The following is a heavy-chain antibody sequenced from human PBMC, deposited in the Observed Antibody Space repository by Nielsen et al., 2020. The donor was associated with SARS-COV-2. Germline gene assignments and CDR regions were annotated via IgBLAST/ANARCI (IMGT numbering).Heavy chain of an antibody. CDR3: AKRSGYTSGWYGDY. D-gene: IGHD6-19*01. J-gene: IGHJ4*02. Sequence: GGSLRLSCTASGFTFDDYAMSWFRQAPGKGLEWVGFIRSKAYGGTTEYAASVKGRFTISRDDSKSIAYLQMNSLKTEDTAVYYCAKRSGYTSGWYGDYWGQGTLVTVSS. CDR2: IRSKAYGGTT. V-gene: IGHV3-49*03. CDR1: GFTFDDYA.